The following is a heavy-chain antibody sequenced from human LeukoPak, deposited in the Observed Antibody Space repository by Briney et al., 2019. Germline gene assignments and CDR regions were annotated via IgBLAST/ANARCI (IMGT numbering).Heavy chain of an antibody. D-gene: IGHD2-2*01. CDR1: GFIFSSYG. CDR3: AKEANCSSATCSPGDWYFEL. V-gene: IGHV3-30*02. Sequence: PGGSLRLSGVASGFIFSSYGMHWVRQAPGKGLEWVAFIHYDGSNEYYTDSVKGRFTVSRDNSKNTLYLQMNSLRPEDTAVYYCAKEANCSSATCSPGDWYFELWGRGTLVTVSS. J-gene: IGHJ2*01. CDR2: IHYDGSNE.